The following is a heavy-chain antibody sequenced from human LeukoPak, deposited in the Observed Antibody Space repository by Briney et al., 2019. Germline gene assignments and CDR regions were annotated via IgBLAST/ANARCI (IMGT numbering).Heavy chain of an antibody. CDR1: GFAFSSFE. Sequence: PGGSLRLSCAASGFAFSSFEMTRVRQPPGKRLEWIANIGASGSPIFYADSVKGRFTVSRDNAESSLYLHMNSLRVEDTAVYYCARMGGAPQGWGLGALVTVSS. D-gene: IGHD2-21*01. J-gene: IGHJ4*02. CDR2: IGASGSPI. CDR3: ARMGGAPQG. V-gene: IGHV3-48*03.